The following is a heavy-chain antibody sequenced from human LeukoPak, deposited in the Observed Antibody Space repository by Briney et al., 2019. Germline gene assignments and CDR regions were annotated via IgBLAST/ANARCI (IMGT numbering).Heavy chain of an antibody. CDR1: GFTFSSYS. J-gene: IGHJ4*02. CDR3: ARVWGLAVAGGEIEY. V-gene: IGHV3-48*02. Sequence: GGSLRLSCAASGFTFSSYSMNWVRQAPGKGLEWVSCISSSGTTIYYADSVKGRFTISRDNAKNSLYLQMNSLRDEDTAVYYCARVWGLAVAGGEIEYWGQGTLVTVSS. D-gene: IGHD6-13*01. CDR2: ISSSGTTI.